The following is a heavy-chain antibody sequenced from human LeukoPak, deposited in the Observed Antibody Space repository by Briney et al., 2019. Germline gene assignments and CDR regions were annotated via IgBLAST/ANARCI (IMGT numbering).Heavy chain of an antibody. CDR1: GFTFSDYY. Sequence: GGSLRLSCAASGFTFSDYYMSWIRQAPAKGLEWVSYISSSGSTIYYADSVKGRFTISRDNAKNPLYLQMNSLRAEDTAVYYCARELDLYNWNYGGGYYFDYWGQGTLVTVSS. D-gene: IGHD1-7*01. CDR2: ISSSGSTI. V-gene: IGHV3-11*04. J-gene: IGHJ4*02. CDR3: ARELDLYNWNYGGGYYFDY.